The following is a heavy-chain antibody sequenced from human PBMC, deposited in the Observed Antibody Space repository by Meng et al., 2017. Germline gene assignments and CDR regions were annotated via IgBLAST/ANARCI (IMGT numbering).Heavy chain of an antibody. CDR2: ISYDGSNK. CDR3: ARGDWGELRTELIPYYFDY. Sequence: SLKISCAASGFTFSSYAMHWVRQAPGKGLEWVAVISYDGSNKYYADSVKGRFTISRDNSKNTLYLQMNSLRAEDTAVYYCARGDWGELRTELIPYYFDYWGQGTLVTVSS. V-gene: IGHV3-30*01. D-gene: IGHD3-16*01. J-gene: IGHJ4*02. CDR1: GFTFSSYA.